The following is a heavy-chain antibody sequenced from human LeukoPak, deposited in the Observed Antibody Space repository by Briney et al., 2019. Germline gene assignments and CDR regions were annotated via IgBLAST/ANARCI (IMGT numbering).Heavy chain of an antibody. CDR3: ARGIAVAGPTGVFDY. V-gene: IGHV1-69*13. J-gene: IGHJ4*02. CDR1: GGTFSSYA. D-gene: IGHD6-19*01. Sequence: ASVKVSCKASGGTFSSYAISWVRQAPGQGLEWMGGIIPIFGTANYAHKFQGRVTITADESTSTAYMELSSLRSEDTAVYYCARGIAVAGPTGVFDYWGQGTLVTVSS. CDR2: IIPIFGTA.